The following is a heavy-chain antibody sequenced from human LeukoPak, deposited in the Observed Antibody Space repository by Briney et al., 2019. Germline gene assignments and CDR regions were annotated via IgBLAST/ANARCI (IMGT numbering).Heavy chain of an antibody. CDR1: GGTFSSYA. Sequence: ASVKVSSKASGGTFSSYAISWVRQAPGQGLEWMGRIIPILGIANYAQKFQGRVTITADKSTSTAYMELSSLRSEDTAVYYCARDHYDSSGYWGQGTLVTVSS. CDR3: ARDHYDSSGY. V-gene: IGHV1-69*04. J-gene: IGHJ4*02. CDR2: IIPILGIA. D-gene: IGHD3-22*01.